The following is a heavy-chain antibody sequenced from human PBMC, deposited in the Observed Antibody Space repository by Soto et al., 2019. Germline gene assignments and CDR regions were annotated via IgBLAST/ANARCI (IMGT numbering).Heavy chain of an antibody. CDR1: GFTFSSYA. J-gene: IGHJ5*02. D-gene: IGHD1-26*01. Sequence: VGPLRLSCAASGFTFSSYAVNWVRQAPGKGLEWVSYIGSSSSDIDSADSVKGRFIISRDNARNTVYLQMNSLEAEDTAVYYCAKLPWEVAPSWGQGTLVTVSS. CDR3: AKLPWEVAPS. V-gene: IGHV3-21*01. CDR2: IGSSSSDI.